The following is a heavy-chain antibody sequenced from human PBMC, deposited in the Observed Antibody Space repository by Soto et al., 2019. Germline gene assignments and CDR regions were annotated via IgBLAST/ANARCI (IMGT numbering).Heavy chain of an antibody. Sequence: PSETLSLTCAVSGGSISSCGYSWSWIRQPPGKGLEWIGSIYHSGSTYYNPSLKSRVTISVDRSKNQFSLNLSSVTAADMAVYYCARDAGGNSYYYYGMDIWGQGTTVTVSS. D-gene: IGHD2-21*02. CDR3: ARDAGGNSYYYYGMDI. J-gene: IGHJ6*02. V-gene: IGHV4-30-2*01. CDR1: GGSISSCGYS. CDR2: IYHSGST.